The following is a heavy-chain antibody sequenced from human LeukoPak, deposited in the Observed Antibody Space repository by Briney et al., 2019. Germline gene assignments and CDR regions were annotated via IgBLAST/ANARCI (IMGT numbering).Heavy chain of an antibody. J-gene: IGHJ4*02. D-gene: IGHD5-12*01. CDR1: GFSFNSYA. CDR2: IIASSGAT. Sequence: GGSLRLSCAASGFSFNSYAMSWVRQAPGKGREWVSIIIASSGATFYADSVKGRFTISRDTSKNTLYLQLNSLRLEDTAVYYCAKGGYDYIEVAYFDFWGQGTLVTVSS. CDR3: AKGGYDYIEVAYFDF. V-gene: IGHV3-23*01.